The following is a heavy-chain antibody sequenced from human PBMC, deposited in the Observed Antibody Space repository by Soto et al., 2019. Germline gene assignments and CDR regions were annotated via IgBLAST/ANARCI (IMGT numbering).Heavy chain of an antibody. CDR1: GFTFSDYY. CDR2: ISGSGSTT. Sequence: GGSLRLSCTASGFTFSDYYMSWIRQAPGKGLEWLAYISGSGSTTYYTDSVKGRFAISRDNARTSLYLQINSLRVEDSAVYYCARSSLTYFDYWGQGTLVTVSS. CDR3: ARSSLTYFDY. V-gene: IGHV3-11*01. J-gene: IGHJ4*02.